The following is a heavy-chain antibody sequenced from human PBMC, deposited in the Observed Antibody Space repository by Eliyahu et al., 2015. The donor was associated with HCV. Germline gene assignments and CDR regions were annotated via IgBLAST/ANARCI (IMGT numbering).Heavy chain of an antibody. CDR3: VKHRGIINLVDY. CDR1: GFTFXNAW. CDR2: VKSEVDGGTT. J-gene: IGHJ4*02. D-gene: IGHD3-10*01. V-gene: IGHV3-15*01. Sequence: EVQLVESGGGLVKPGGSLRLSCATSGFTFXNAWXSWXRQAPGKGXEWVGRVKSEVDGGTTDYPAPVKGRFTVSRDDSKNTVFLQMTSLKTEDTAAYYCVKHRGIINLVDYWGQGTLVTVSS.